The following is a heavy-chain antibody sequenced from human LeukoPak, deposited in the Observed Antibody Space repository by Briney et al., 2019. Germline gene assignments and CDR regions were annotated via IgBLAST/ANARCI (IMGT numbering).Heavy chain of an antibody. CDR3: ASRAYCSSTSCYPLRTLVDYYYGMDV. D-gene: IGHD2-2*01. CDR1: GYTFTGYY. V-gene: IGHV1-2*02. Sequence: GASVTVSCTASGYTFTGYYMHWVRQAPGQGLAWLGWINPNSGGTNYAQKFQGRVTMTRDTSTSTAYMELSRLRSDDTAVYYCASRAYCSSTSCYPLRTLVDYYYGMDVWGQGTTVTVSS. CDR2: INPNSGGT. J-gene: IGHJ6*02.